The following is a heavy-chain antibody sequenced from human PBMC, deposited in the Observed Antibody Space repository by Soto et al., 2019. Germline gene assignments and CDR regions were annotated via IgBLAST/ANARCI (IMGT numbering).Heavy chain of an antibody. CDR2: VYYTGST. Sequence: SETLSLTCSVSGGSVSGSYWSWIRQSPGKGLEWLGYVYYTGSTNYSPSLRSRVSISVDTSKNEFSLRPSSVTAADTAVYFCARSVAVPGAHIDYWGQGTQVTVSS. V-gene: IGHV4-59*02. CDR1: GGSVSGSY. CDR3: ARSVAVPGAHIDY. J-gene: IGHJ4*02. D-gene: IGHD6-19*01.